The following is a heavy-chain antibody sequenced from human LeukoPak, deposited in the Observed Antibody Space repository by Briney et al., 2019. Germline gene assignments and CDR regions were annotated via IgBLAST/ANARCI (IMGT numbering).Heavy chain of an antibody. V-gene: IGHV3-7*01. Sequence: GGSLRLSCATSGFTFSLYWMNWVRQAPGKGLEWVANIREDGSKKNYVESVKGRFTISRDNSKNTLYLQMNSLRAEDTAVYYCARVPIQLWPVDYWGQGTLVTVSS. CDR3: ARVPIQLWPVDY. J-gene: IGHJ4*02. D-gene: IGHD5-18*01. CDR1: GFTFSLYW. CDR2: IREDGSKK.